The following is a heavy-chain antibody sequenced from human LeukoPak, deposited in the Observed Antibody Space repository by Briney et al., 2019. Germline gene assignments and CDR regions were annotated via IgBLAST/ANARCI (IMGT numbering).Heavy chain of an antibody. Sequence: KTSETLSLTCAVYGGSFSGYYWSWIRQPPGKGLDCIGEIHHSGSTNYNPSLKSRVTISVDTSKNQFSLKLSSVTAADTAVYYCARRLASTATGAYWFDPWGQGTLVTVSS. CDR3: ARRLASTATGAYWFDP. CDR1: GGSFSGYY. CDR2: IHHSGST. J-gene: IGHJ5*02. D-gene: IGHD6-6*01. V-gene: IGHV4-34*01.